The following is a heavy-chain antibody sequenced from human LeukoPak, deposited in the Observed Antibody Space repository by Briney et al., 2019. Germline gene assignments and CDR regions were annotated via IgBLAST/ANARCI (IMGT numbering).Heavy chain of an antibody. D-gene: IGHD5-18*01. Sequence: ASVKVSCKASGYTFTSYAISWVRQAPGQGLEWMGGIIPIFGTANYAQKFQGRVTITADESTSTAYMELSSLRSEDTAVYYCARVEDVDTAMVPVWGQGTMVTVSS. CDR3: ARVEDVDTAMVPV. CDR1: GYTFTSYA. CDR2: IIPIFGTA. J-gene: IGHJ3*01. V-gene: IGHV1-69*13.